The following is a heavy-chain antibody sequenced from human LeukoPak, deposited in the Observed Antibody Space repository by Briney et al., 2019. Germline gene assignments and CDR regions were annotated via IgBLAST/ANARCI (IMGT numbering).Heavy chain of an antibody. J-gene: IGHJ4*02. CDR3: ARIQDDFWSGYFSEYYFDY. CDR2: ISAYNGNT. D-gene: IGHD3-3*01. Sequence: ASVKVSCKASGYTFTSYGISWVRQAPGQGLEWMGWISAYNGNTNYAQKLQGRVTMTTDTPTSTAYMELRSLRSDDTAVYYCARIQDDFWSGYFSEYYFDYWGQGTLVTVSS. CDR1: GYTFTSYG. V-gene: IGHV1-18*01.